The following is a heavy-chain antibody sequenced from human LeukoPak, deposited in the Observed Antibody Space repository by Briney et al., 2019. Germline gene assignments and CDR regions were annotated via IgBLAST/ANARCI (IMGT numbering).Heavy chain of an antibody. CDR1: GFTFDDCA. Sequence: QAGGSLRLSCAASGFTFDDCAMHWVRQAPGKGLEWVSGIGWNSGSIGYADSVKGRFTISRDNAKNSLYLQMNSLRAEDTALYYCAKDRAAAGTNWFDPWGQGTLVTVSS. CDR3: AKDRAAAGTNWFDP. D-gene: IGHD6-13*01. CDR2: IGWNSGSI. V-gene: IGHV3-9*01. J-gene: IGHJ5*02.